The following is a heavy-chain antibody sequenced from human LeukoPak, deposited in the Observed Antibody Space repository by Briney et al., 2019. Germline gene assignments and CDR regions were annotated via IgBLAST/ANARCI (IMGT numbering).Heavy chain of an antibody. CDR2: ISGYNGKT. CDR3: ARDVGASQFDS. CDR1: GYTFTNYG. D-gene: IGHD3-10*01. Sequence: GASVKVSCKASGYTFTNYGFSCVRQAPGQGLEWMGWISGYNGKTDYSQKLQGRVTMTTDTSTSTAYMELRSLTSDDTAVSYCARDVGASQFDSWGQGTLVTVSS. V-gene: IGHV1-18*01. J-gene: IGHJ4*02.